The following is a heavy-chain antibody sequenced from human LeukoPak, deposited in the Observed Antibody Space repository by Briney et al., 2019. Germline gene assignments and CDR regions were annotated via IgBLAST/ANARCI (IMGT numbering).Heavy chain of an antibody. V-gene: IGHV1-2*02. Sequence: ASVKVSCKASGYTCTGYYMHWVRHAPGQGLEWMGWINPNSGGTNYAQKFQGRVTMTTDTSISTPYMELSRLRSDDTAVYYCASRRSGYFLNDTLDVWGQGTMVTVSS. CDR1: GYTCTGYY. CDR3: ASRRSGYFLNDTLDV. CDR2: INPNSGGT. J-gene: IGHJ3*01. D-gene: IGHD2/OR15-2a*01.